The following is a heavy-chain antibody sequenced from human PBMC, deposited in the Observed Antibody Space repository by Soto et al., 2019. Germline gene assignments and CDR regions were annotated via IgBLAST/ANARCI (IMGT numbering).Heavy chain of an antibody. D-gene: IGHD2-8*02. V-gene: IGHV4-30-4*08. CDR3: ASVTRYCTGGGCNPNWFDP. CDR1: GGSISSGGYY. Sequence: SETLSLTCTVSGGSISSGGYYWSWIRQHPGKGLEWIGCIFYTGSTYYNPSLKSRITISVHTSKSQFSLKLTSVTAADTAVYYCASVTRYCTGGGCNPNWFDPWGQGTLVTVSS. CDR2: IFYTGST. J-gene: IGHJ5*02.